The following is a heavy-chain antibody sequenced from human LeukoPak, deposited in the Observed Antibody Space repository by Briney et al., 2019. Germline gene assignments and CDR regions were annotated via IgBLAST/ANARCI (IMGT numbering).Heavy chain of an antibody. Sequence: SVTVSCKASGGTFSSYAISWVRQAPGQGLEWMGGIIPIFDTADYAQKFQGRVTITADESTSTAYMELSSLRSEDTAVFYCARISLGAIWGYYYGMDVWGQGTTVTVSS. CDR1: GGTFSSYA. CDR3: ARISLGAIWGYYYGMDV. CDR2: IIPIFDTA. V-gene: IGHV1-69*13. J-gene: IGHJ6*02. D-gene: IGHD1-26*01.